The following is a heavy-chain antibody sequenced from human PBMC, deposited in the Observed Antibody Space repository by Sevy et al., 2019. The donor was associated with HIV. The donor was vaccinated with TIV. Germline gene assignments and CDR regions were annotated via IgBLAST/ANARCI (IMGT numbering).Heavy chain of an antibody. CDR2: ISSSSSYI. V-gene: IGHV3-21*01. J-gene: IGHJ4*02. CDR3: ARAQYRYGGYDGVDY. Sequence: GGSLRLSCAASGFTFSSYSMNWVRQAPGKGLEWVSSISSSSSYIYYADSVKGRFTISRDNAKNSLYLQMNSLRAEDTAVYYCARAQYRYGGYDGVDYWGQGPLVTVSS. CDR1: GFTFSSYS. D-gene: IGHD5-12*01.